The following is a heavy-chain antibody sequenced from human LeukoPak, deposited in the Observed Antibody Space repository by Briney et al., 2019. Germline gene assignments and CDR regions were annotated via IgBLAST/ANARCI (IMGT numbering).Heavy chain of an antibody. CDR3: ARDSLVGASDY. Sequence: GGSLRLSCAASGFTFSSYSMNWVRQAPGKGLEWVSYISSSSSTIYYADSVKGRFTISRDNAKNSLYLQMNSLRAEDTAVYYCARDSLVGASDYWGQGTLVTVSS. J-gene: IGHJ4*02. CDR2: ISSSSSTI. V-gene: IGHV3-48*04. D-gene: IGHD1-26*01. CDR1: GFTFSSYS.